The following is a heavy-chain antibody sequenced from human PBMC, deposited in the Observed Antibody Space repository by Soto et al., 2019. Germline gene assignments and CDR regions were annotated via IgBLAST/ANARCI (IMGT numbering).Heavy chain of an antibody. CDR2: INPSGGST. D-gene: IGHD3-22*01. J-gene: IGHJ4*02. V-gene: IGHV1-46*01. Sequence: QVQLVQSGAEVKKPGASVKVSCKASGYTFTSYDINWVRQAPGQGLEWLGIINPSGGSTNYAQKFQGRVTMTRDTSTSTVYMELSSLRSEDTAVYYCARDDFYDSSGPSCDYWGQGTLVTVSS. CDR3: ARDDFYDSSGPSCDY. CDR1: GYTFTSYD.